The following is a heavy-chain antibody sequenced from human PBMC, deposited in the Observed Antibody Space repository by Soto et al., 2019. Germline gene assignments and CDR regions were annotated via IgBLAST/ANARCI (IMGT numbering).Heavy chain of an antibody. CDR2: ITGGGAGT. Sequence: EVQLLESGGGLVQPGGSLRLSCAASGFTFNNYAMSWVRHAPGKGLEWVSTITGGGAGTYYADSVKGRFTISRDNSNNMLYLQMNSLRVEDTALYYCAKCFRNYAADNFDNWGQGTLVTVSS. D-gene: IGHD4-4*01. CDR3: AKCFRNYAADNFDN. V-gene: IGHV3-23*01. CDR1: GFTFNNYA. J-gene: IGHJ4*02.